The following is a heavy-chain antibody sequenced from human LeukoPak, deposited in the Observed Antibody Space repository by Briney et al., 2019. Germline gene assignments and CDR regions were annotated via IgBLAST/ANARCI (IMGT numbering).Heavy chain of an antibody. Sequence: PSETLSLTCAVYGGSFSGYYWSWIRQPPGKGLEWIGEINHSGSTNYNPSLKSRVTISVDTSKNQFSLKLSSVTAADTAVYYCARRGYDNYYYGMDVWGQGTTVTVSS. D-gene: IGHD5-12*01. CDR1: GGSFSGYY. J-gene: IGHJ6*02. CDR2: INHSGST. V-gene: IGHV4-34*01. CDR3: ARRGYDNYYYGMDV.